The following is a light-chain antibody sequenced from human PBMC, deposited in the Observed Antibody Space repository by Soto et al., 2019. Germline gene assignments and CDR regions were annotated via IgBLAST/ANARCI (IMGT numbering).Light chain of an antibody. CDR1: QSISTY. J-gene: IGKJ5*01. CDR3: QQYNSYS. V-gene: IGKV1-5*01. Sequence: DIQMTQSPSFVSASVGDRVTISCRASQSISTYLAWYQQKPGKAPKLLIYDASSLESGVPSRFSGSGSGTEFTLTISSLQPDDFATYYCQQYNSYSFGQGTRLEIK. CDR2: DAS.